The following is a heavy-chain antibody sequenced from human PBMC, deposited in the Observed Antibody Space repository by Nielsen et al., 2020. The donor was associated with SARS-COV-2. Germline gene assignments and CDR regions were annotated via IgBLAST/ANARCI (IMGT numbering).Heavy chain of an antibody. Sequence: GGSLRLSCAASGFTFSSYAMSWVRQAPGKGLEWVSAISGSGGSTYYADSVKGRFTISRDNSKNTLYLQMNSLRAEDTAVYYCAKDLWIQLWLNLFDYWGQGTLVTVSS. D-gene: IGHD5-18*01. J-gene: IGHJ4*02. CDR2: ISGSGGST. CDR3: AKDLWIQLWLNLFDY. CDR1: GFTFSSYA. V-gene: IGHV3-23*01.